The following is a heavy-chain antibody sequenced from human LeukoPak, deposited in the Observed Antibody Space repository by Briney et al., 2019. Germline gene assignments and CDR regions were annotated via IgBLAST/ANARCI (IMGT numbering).Heavy chain of an antibody. CDR3: ASGRISADYVIDY. D-gene: IGHD4-17*01. V-gene: IGHV3-48*03. CDR1: GFTFSDYE. CDR2: ISRSGSTK. J-gene: IGHJ4*02. Sequence: SGGSLRLSCAASGFTFSDYEMNWVRQAPGEGLEWLSYISRSGSTKYYADSLKGRFTISRDNAKNSLYLQMNSLRAEDTAVYYCASGRISADYVIDYWGQGTLVTVSS.